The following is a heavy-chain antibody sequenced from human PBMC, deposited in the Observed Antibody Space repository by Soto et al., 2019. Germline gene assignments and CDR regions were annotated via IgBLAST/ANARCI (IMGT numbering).Heavy chain of an antibody. CDR3: AKRVYGDYVWFDY. CDR1: GFSFSDYA. D-gene: IGHD3-16*01. Sequence: PGGSLRLSCAASGFSFSDYAMSWVRQAPGKGLEWVSVISGSAGSTYYADSVKGRFTISRDNSKNTLYLQINSLRAEDTAVYYCAKRVYGDYVWFDYWGQGTLVTVSS. V-gene: IGHV3-23*01. J-gene: IGHJ4*02. CDR2: ISGSAGST.